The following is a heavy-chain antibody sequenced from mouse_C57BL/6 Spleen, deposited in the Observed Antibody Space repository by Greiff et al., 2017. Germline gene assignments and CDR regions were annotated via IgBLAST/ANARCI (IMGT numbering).Heavy chain of an antibody. CDR2: IDPSDSYT. D-gene: IGHD2-14*01. CDR3: ARGTEAWFAY. CDR1: GYTFTSYW. Sequence: QVQLQQPGAELVMPGASVKLSCKASGYTFTSYWMHWVKQRPGQGLEWIGEIDPSDSYTNYNQKFKGKSTLTVDKSSSTAYMQLSSLTSEDSAVYYCARGTEAWFAYWGQGTLVTVSA. J-gene: IGHJ3*01. V-gene: IGHV1-69*01.